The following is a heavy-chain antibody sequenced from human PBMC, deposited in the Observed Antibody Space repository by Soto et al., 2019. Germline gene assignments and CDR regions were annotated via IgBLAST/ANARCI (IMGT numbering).Heavy chain of an antibody. J-gene: IGHJ4*02. Sequence: QVQLVESGGGVVQPARSLRLSCAASGFTLSSYGMHWVRQAPGKGLEWVAVISYDESNKSYADSVRGRFTISRDTSRNTLYLQMNSLTVDERAVYFCVKQILERWQRSEIDYCGQGTLVTGFS. CDR3: VKQILERWQRSEIDY. D-gene: IGHD2-15*01. CDR2: ISYDESNK. V-gene: IGHV3-30*18. CDR1: GFTLSSYG.